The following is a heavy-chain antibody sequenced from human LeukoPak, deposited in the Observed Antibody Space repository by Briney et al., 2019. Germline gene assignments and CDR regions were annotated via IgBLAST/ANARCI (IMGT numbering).Heavy chain of an antibody. D-gene: IGHD6-13*01. CDR3: ARQLKKYSSSGVYYYYYMDV. CDR2: IYPRDSNT. Sequence: GESLKISCKGSGYGSGYSFTSHWIAWVRQMPGKGLEWMGIIYPRDSNTIYSPSFQGQVTISVDTSINTAYLQWISLKASDTAMYYCARQLKKYSSSGVYYYYYMDVWGKGTTVTVSS. J-gene: IGHJ6*03. V-gene: IGHV5-51*01. CDR1: GYSFTSHW.